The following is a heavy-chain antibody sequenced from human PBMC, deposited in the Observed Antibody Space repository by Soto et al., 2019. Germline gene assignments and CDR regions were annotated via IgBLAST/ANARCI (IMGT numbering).Heavy chain of an antibody. CDR1: GGSVSSNRVA. CDR2: TFYKSKWYN. D-gene: IGHD3-22*01. Sequence: SPTLSLTCAISGGSVSSNRVAWNWIKQSPSRGLEWLGRTFYKSKWYNDFAVSVQSRITINPDTSKNQFSLQLNSVTPEDTAVYYCARGRVSYYGMDVWGQGTTVTVSS. J-gene: IGHJ6*02. CDR3: ARGRVSYYGMDV. V-gene: IGHV6-1*01.